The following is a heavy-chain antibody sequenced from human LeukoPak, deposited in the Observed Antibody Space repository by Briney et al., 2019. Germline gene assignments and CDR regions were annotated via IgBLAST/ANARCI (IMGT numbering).Heavy chain of an antibody. CDR1: GYTFTGYY. Sequence: ASVKVSCKASGYTFTGYYMHWVRQAPGQGLEWMGIINPSGGSTSYAQKFQGRVTMTRDMSTSTVYMELSSLRSGDTAVYYCARDQVGRTGTDNTNDYWGQGTLVTVSS. V-gene: IGHV1-46*01. J-gene: IGHJ4*02. CDR2: INPSGGST. D-gene: IGHD1-1*01. CDR3: ARDQVGRTGTDNTNDY.